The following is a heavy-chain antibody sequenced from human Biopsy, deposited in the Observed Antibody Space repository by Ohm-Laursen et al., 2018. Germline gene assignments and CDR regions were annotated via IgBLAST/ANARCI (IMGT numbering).Heavy chain of an antibody. V-gene: IGHV4-59*12. CDR2: IYYSGST. Sequence: SETLSLTCTVSGGSISCYYRSWIRRPTGKRREWIGYIYYSGSTNYNPSLKSGVTISEDRSKNRFSLKLKTVTAADTAVYYCATTLPSHWGSAALENWGQGILVTVSS. J-gene: IGHJ4*02. CDR3: ATTLPSHWGSAALEN. CDR1: GGSISCYY. D-gene: IGHD6-6*01.